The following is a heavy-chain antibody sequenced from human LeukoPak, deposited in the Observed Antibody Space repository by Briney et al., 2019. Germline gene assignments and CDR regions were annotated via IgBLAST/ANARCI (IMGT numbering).Heavy chain of an antibody. CDR1: GYTSTSYD. D-gene: IGHD3-3*01. J-gene: IGHJ6*03. CDR2: MNPNSGNT. V-gene: IGHV1-8*01. CDR3: ARSLAPDFWSLYYYYYYMDV. Sequence: ASVKVSCKASGYTSTSYDINWVRQATGQGLEWMGWMNPNSGNTGYAQKFQGRVTMTRNTSISTAYMELSSLRSEDTAVYYCARSLAPDFWSLYYYYYYMDVWGKGTTVTVSS.